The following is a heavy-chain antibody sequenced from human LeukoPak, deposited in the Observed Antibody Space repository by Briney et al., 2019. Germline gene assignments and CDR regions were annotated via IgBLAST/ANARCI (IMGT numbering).Heavy chain of an antibody. D-gene: IGHD2-2*01. V-gene: IGHV4-59*01. CDR1: GGSMFSYY. CDR3: ARGPAAYDY. Sequence: SETLSLTCTVSGGSMFSYYWTWIRQPPGKGLEWVGYISYSGSTNYNPALKSRVTISADTSKNQFSLRLSSVTAADTAVYYCARGPAAYDYWGQGTLVTVSS. J-gene: IGHJ4*02. CDR2: ISYSGST.